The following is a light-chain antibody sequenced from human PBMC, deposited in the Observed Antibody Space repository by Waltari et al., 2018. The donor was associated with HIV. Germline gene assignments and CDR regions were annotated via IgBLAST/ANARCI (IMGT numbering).Light chain of an antibody. CDR1: DGDFGLYNF. V-gene: IGLV2-14*03. CDR2: DVD. Sequence: AVTQPASVSGLPGQSTTISCTGGDGDFGLYNFVSWYQQHSGKPPKLMLYDVDSRASGVSDRFSGASSGNTASLTISGLRAEDEAHYYCASFTGDNTVMFGGGTEVTVL. J-gene: IGLJ3*02. CDR3: ASFTGDNTVM.